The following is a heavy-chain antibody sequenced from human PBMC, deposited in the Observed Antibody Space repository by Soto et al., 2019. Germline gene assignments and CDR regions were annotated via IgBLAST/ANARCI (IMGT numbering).Heavy chain of an antibody. CDR3: ARDQGYGIAAAGTLDY. D-gene: IGHD6-13*01. Sequence: QVQLQESGPGLVKPSQTLSLTCTVSGGSISSGGYYWSWIRQHPGKGLEWIGYIYYSGSNYYNPSLKSRVTISVDTSKNQFSLKLSSVTAADTAVYYCARDQGYGIAAAGTLDYWGQGTLVTVSS. J-gene: IGHJ4*02. CDR1: GGSISSGGYY. V-gene: IGHV4-31*03. CDR2: IYYSGSN.